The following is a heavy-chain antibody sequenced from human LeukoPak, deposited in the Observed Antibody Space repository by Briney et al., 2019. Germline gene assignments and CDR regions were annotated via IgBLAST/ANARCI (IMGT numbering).Heavy chain of an antibody. CDR1: VGSIRTGLFH. V-gene: IGHV4-61*02. J-gene: IGHJ5*02. CDR2: IYPSGNT. D-gene: IGHD3-3*01. Sequence: SQTLSLPCSVSVGSIRTGLFHWNWIPQPAAKGLGWIGRIYPSGNTNYNPSLKMRVTISVDTSKNSFSLQLSSVSAAETALYYCARGQYDFWSGYDVNWFDPWGQGTLVTVSS. CDR3: ARGQYDFWSGYDVNWFDP.